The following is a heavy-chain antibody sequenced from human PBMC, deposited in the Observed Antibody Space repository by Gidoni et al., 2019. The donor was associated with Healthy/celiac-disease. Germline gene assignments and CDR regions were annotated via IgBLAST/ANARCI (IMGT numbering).Heavy chain of an antibody. D-gene: IGHD3-10*01. V-gene: IGHV3-21*01. Sequence: EVQMLEYGGGLVKPGGSLSLSWAASGFTFRSSSMNWVRQAPGKGLECVSSISISSSYIYYADSVKGRFTISRDNAKNSLYLQMNSLRAEDTAVYYCARGLSRPSGAFDIWGQGTMVTVSS. J-gene: IGHJ3*02. CDR2: ISISSSYI. CDR1: GFTFRSSS. CDR3: ARGLSRPSGAFDI.